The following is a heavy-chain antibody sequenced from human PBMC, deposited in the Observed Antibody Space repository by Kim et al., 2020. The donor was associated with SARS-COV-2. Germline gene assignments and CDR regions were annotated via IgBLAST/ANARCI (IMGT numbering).Heavy chain of an antibody. V-gene: IGHV3-30*18. J-gene: IGHJ4*02. Sequence: GGSLRLSCSASGFTFSSYGMHWVRQAPGKGLEWVAVISYDGSNKYYADSVKGRFTISRDYSKNTLYLQMNSLRAEDTAVYYCAKDSDSGSFYDYYFDYWGQGTLVTVSS. D-gene: IGHD1-26*01. CDR2: ISYDGSNK. CDR3: AKDSDSGSFYDYYFDY. CDR1: GFTFSSYG.